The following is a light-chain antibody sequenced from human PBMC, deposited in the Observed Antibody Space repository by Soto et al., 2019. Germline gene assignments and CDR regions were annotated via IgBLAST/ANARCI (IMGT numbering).Light chain of an antibody. CDR1: SSNIGNNY. J-gene: IGLJ3*02. Sequence: QSVLTQPPSVSAAPGQKVTISCSGSSSNIGNNYVSWYQQLPGTAPKLLIYENNKRPSGIPDRFSGSKSGTSATLGITGLQTGDEADYYCGTWDSSLSALLVFGGGTKLTVL. CDR2: ENN. V-gene: IGLV1-51*02. CDR3: GTWDSSLSALLV.